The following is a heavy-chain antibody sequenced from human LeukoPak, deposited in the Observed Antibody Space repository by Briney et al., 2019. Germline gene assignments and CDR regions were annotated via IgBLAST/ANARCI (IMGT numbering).Heavy chain of an antibody. V-gene: IGHV3-30*04. Sequence: GGSLRLSCAASGFTFSSYAMHWVRQAPGKGLEWVAVISYDGSNKYYADSVKGRFTISRDNSKNTLYLQMNSLRAEDTAVYYCARDRGWHWGQGTLVTVSS. CDR3: ARDRGWH. J-gene: IGHJ4*02. CDR1: GFTFSSYA. CDR2: ISYDGSNK.